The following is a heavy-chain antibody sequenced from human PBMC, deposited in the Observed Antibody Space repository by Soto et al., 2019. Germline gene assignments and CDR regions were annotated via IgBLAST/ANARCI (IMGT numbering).Heavy chain of an antibody. Sequence: ASVKVSCKASGYTFTSYAMHWVRQAPGQRLEWMGWINAGNGNTKYSQKFQGRVTITRDTSASTAYMELSSLRSEDTAVYYCARASSYSSGWLSDYWGQGTLVTAPQ. V-gene: IGHV1-3*01. J-gene: IGHJ4*02. CDR3: ARASSYSSGWLSDY. CDR1: GYTFTSYA. D-gene: IGHD6-19*01. CDR2: INAGNGNT.